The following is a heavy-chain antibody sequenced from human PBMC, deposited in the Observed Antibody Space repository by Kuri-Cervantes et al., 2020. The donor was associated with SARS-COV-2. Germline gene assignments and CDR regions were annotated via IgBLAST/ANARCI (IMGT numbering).Heavy chain of an antibody. D-gene: IGHD3-3*01. Sequence: SETLSLTCTVSGGSISSYYWGWIRQPPGKGLEWIGSIYYSGSTYYNPSLKSRVTISVDTSKNQFSLKLSSVTAADTAVYYCARRWFDFWSGYYIFDYWGQGTLVTVS. J-gene: IGHJ4*02. CDR1: GGSISSYY. CDR3: ARRWFDFWSGYYIFDY. V-gene: IGHV4-39*01. CDR2: IYYSGST.